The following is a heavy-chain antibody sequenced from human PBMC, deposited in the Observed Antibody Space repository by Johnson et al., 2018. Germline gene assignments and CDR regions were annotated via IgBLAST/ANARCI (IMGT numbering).Heavy chain of an antibody. CDR3: ARAQGGDYLAEYFQH. CDR2: ISDDGSIK. Sequence: QVRLVQSGGRVVQPGRSLRLSCSASGFTFSSYAMHWVRPAPGKGLEWVAFISDDGSIKFYAESVKGRFTIYRDNSKYTVYLQMHSLKAEDNAVFYCARAQGGDYLAEYFQHWGQGTLVTVSS. D-gene: IGHD4-17*01. V-gene: IGHV3-30-3*01. CDR1: GFTFSSYA. J-gene: IGHJ1*01.